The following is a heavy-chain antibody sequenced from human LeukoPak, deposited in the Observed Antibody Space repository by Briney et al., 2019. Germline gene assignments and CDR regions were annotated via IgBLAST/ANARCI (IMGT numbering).Heavy chain of an antibody. CDR2: INHSGST. Sequence: PETLSLTCAVYGGSFSGYYWSWIRQPPGKGLEWIGEINHSGSTNYNPSLKSRVTISVDTSKNQFSPKLSSVTAADTAVYYCASRQQLRGSGYSRWGQGTLVTVSS. CDR1: GGSFSGYY. CDR3: ASRQQLRGSGYSR. J-gene: IGHJ4*02. D-gene: IGHD3-22*01. V-gene: IGHV4-34*01.